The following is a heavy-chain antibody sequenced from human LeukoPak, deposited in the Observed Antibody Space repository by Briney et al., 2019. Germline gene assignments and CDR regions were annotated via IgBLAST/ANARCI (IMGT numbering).Heavy chain of an antibody. Sequence: PSETLSLTCTVSGGSISSGGYYWSWIRQHPGKGLEWIGSIYYSGSTYYNPSLKSRVTISVDTSKNQFSLKLSSVTAADTAVYYCARDRRSRVAGTVYYYYYGMDVWGQGTTVTVSS. D-gene: IGHD6-19*01. V-gene: IGHV4-39*07. J-gene: IGHJ6*02. CDR1: GGSISSGGYY. CDR3: ARDRRSRVAGTVYYYYYGMDV. CDR2: IYYSGST.